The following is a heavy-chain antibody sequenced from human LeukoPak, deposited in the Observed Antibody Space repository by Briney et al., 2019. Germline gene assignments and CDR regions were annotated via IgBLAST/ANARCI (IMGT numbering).Heavy chain of an antibody. CDR1: GFTFSSYG. Sequence: GGSLRLSCAASGFTFSSYGMHWVRQAPGKGLEWVAVISYDGSNKYYAASVKGRFTISRDNSKDTLYLQMNSLRAEDTAVYCCAKDGGGTGFDYWGQGTLVTVSS. D-gene: IGHD2-21*01. CDR3: AKDGGGTGFDY. CDR2: ISYDGSNK. V-gene: IGHV3-30*18. J-gene: IGHJ4*02.